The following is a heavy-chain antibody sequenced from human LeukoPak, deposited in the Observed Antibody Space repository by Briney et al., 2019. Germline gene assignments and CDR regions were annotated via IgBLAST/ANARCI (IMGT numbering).Heavy chain of an antibody. D-gene: IGHD2-15*01. J-gene: IGHJ4*02. V-gene: IGHV1-2*02. Sequence: ASVKVSCKASGFTFIGYYIHWVRQAPGQGLEWMGWINPNSGGTNYAQKFQDRVTMTRDTSFSTAFMELSRLRSDDTAVYYCARVSPLLGYCSGGSCYSFDYWGQGTLVTVSS. CDR3: ARVSPLLGYCSGGSCYSFDY. CDR1: GFTFIGYY. CDR2: INPNSGGT.